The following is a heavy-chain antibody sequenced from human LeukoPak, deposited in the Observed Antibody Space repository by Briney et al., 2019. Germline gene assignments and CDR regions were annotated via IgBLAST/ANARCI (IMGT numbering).Heavy chain of an antibody. CDR2: INTNTGNP. V-gene: IGHV7-4-1*02. CDR1: GYTFTNYA. Sequence: ASVKVSCKASGYTFTNYAMNWVRQAPGQGLEWMGWINTNTGNPTYAQGFTGRFVFSLDTSVSTAYLQISSLKAEDTAVYYCARDGNYYDSSGYPHGILDWGQGTLVTVSS. D-gene: IGHD3-22*01. J-gene: IGHJ4*02. CDR3: ARDGNYYDSSGYPHGILD.